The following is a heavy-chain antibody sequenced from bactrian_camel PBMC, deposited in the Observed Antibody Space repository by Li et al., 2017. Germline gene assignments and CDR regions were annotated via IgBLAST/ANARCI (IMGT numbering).Heavy chain of an antibody. CDR2: LNSGRQTS. CDR3: AVLLSLPADGGSWDRDYNY. V-gene: IGHV3S1*01. CDR1: GFTLSYW. Sequence: HVQLVESGGGSVQPGGSLRLSCVASGFTLSYWSSWVRQAPGKELECVASLNSGRQTSYYADSVKGRFTISQDNAKNTVYLQMNSLKPEDTAMYYCAVLLSLPADGGSWDRDYNYWGVGTQVTVS. J-gene: IGHJ4*01. D-gene: IGHD2*01.